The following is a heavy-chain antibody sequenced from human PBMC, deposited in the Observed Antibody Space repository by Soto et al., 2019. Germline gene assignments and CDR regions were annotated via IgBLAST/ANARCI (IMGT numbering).Heavy chain of an antibody. CDR2: ISYDGSNK. Sequence: QVQLVESGGGVVQPGRSLRLSCAASGFTFSSYGMHWVRQAPGKGLEWVAVISYDGSNKYYADSVKGRFTISRDNSKNTLYLQMNSLRAEDTAVYYCAKDKESAAAGIWFGADYWGQGTLVTVSS. CDR1: GFTFSSYG. D-gene: IGHD6-13*01. J-gene: IGHJ4*02. CDR3: AKDKESAAAGIWFGADY. V-gene: IGHV3-30*18.